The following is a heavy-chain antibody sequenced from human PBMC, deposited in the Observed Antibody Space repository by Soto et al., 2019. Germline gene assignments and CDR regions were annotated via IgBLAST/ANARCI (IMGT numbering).Heavy chain of an antibody. CDR3: ASQSLGLQLWLIN. J-gene: IGHJ4*02. Sequence: SETLSLTCTVSGGSISSGGYYWSWIRQHPGKGLEWIGYIYYSGSTYYNPSLKSRVTISVDTSKNQFSLKLSSVTAADTAVYYCASQSLGLQLWLINWGQGTLVTVSS. V-gene: IGHV4-31*03. D-gene: IGHD5-18*01. CDR2: IYYSGST. CDR1: GGSISSGGYY.